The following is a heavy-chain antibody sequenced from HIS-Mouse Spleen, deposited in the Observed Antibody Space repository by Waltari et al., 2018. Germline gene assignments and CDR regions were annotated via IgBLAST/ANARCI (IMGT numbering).Heavy chain of an antibody. Sequence: QLQLQESGPGLVKPSETLSLTCTVSGGSISSSSYYWGWIRQPPGKGLAWIGSIYYSGRTSYNPSLKSRGTISVETAKNQFSLKLSSVTAADTAVYYCAREIPYSSSWYDWYFDLWGRGTLVTVSS. CDR1: GGSISSSSYY. CDR3: AREIPYSSSWYDWYFDL. CDR2: IYYSGRT. D-gene: IGHD6-13*01. V-gene: IGHV4-39*07. J-gene: IGHJ2*01.